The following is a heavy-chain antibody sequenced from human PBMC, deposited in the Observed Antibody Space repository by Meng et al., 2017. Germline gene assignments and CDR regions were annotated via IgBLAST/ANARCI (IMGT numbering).Heavy chain of an antibody. CDR3: ARGDWNDAWYFDL. Sequence: VKLVESGGGVVEPGRLPGLSCAASGFSLSSYGMHWGRQAAGKGLGWVAVIWYDGSNKYYADSVKGRFTISRDNSKNTLYLKMHSLGAEDTAVYYCARGDWNDAWYFDLWGRGTLVTVSS. V-gene: IGHV3-33*01. J-gene: IGHJ2*01. D-gene: IGHD1-1*01. CDR2: IWYDGSNK. CDR1: GFSLSSYG.